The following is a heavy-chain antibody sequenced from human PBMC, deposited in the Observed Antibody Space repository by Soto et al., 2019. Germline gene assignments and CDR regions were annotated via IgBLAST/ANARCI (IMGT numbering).Heavy chain of an antibody. Sequence: EVQLLESGGGLVQPGGSLRLSCAASGFTFGNYAFSWVRQAPGRGLEWVSFISGGGDATYYPDSVKGRFTTSRDNSKNTVDLQTNSLTAEDTAVYYCAKKSLGSITSPALYYLGYWGQGTLVTVSS. D-gene: IGHD7-27*01. V-gene: IGHV3-23*01. J-gene: IGHJ4*02. CDR1: GFTFGNYA. CDR2: ISGGGDAT. CDR3: AKKSLGSITSPALYYLGY.